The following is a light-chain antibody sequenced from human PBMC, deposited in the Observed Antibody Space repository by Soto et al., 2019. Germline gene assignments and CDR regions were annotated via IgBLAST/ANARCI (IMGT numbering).Light chain of an antibody. CDR3: QQYIISPLT. CDR1: QTISDW. J-gene: IGKJ4*01. Sequence: DIQMTQSPSTLSASVGDRVTITCRASQTISDWLAWYQQTPGKAPKLLLYRASTLETGVPSSFSGSGSATHFTLTISSLHPPDFATYYCQQYIISPLTFGRGTKLDVK. V-gene: IGKV1-5*03. CDR2: RAS.